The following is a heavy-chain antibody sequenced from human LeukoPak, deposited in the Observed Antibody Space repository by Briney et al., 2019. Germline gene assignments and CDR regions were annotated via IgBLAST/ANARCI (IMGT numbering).Heavy chain of an antibody. CDR1: GFTFSSYA. D-gene: IGHD5-12*01. CDR2: ISGSGGST. CDR3: AKDFKSGYESGQFDY. J-gene: IGHJ4*02. Sequence: GGSLRLSCAASGFTFSSYAMSWVRQAPGKGLEWVSAISGSGGSTYYADSVKGRFTISRDNSKNTLYLQMNSLRAEDTALYYCAKDFKSGYESGQFDYWGRGTLVAVSS. V-gene: IGHV3-23*01.